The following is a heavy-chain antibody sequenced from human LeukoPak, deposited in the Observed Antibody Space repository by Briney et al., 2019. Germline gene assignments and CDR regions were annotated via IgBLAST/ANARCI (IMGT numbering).Heavy chain of an antibody. J-gene: IGHJ6*03. CDR3: TRGRGGLNYYYYMDV. D-gene: IGHD4-23*01. CDR2: IKSKAYGGTT. Sequence: GRSLRLSCTACGFTFGDYAMNWVRQAPGKGLEWVGFIKSKAYGGTTEYAAPVKGRFMISRDDSKNIAYLQMNSLKTEDTAVYYCTRGRGGLNYYYYMDVWGKGTTVTVSS. V-gene: IGHV3-49*04. CDR1: GFTFGDYA.